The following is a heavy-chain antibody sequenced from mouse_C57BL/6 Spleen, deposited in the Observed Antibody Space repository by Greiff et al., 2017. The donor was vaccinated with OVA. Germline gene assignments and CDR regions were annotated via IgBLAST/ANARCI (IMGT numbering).Heavy chain of an antibody. CDR3: AREHYYGSSYLDY. Sequence: VQLQQPGAELVRPGSSVKLSCKASGYTFTSYWMHWVKQRPIQGLEWIGNIDPSDSETHYNQKFKDKATLTVDKSSSTAYMQLSSLTSEDSAVYYCAREHYYGSSYLDYWGQGTTLTVSS. CDR2: IDPSDSET. J-gene: IGHJ2*01. CDR1: GYTFTSYW. D-gene: IGHD1-1*01. V-gene: IGHV1-52*01.